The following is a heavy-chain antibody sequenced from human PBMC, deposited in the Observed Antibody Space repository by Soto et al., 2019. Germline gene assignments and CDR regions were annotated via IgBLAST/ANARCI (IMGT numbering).Heavy chain of an antibody. V-gene: IGHV5-10-1*01. D-gene: IGHD3-22*01. CDR2: IDPSDSQT. J-gene: IGHJ4*02. CDR3: ARQIYDSDSGPNFQYYFDS. Sequence: GESLKISCKGSGYSFAGYWITWVRQKPGKGLEWMGRIDPSDSQTYYSPSFRGHVTISVTKSITTVFLQWSSLRASDTAMYYCARQIYDSDSGPNFQYYFDSWGQGTLVTVSS. CDR1: GYSFAGYW.